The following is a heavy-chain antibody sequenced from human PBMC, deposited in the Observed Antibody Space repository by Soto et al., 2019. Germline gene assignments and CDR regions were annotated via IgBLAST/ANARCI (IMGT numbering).Heavy chain of an antibody. Sequence: QVQLVQSGAEVRKPGASVKVSCKASGYTFINYAMHWVRQAPGQRLEWMGWINAGNGNTKYSQKFQGRVAITRDTSAXXXXXELSXLXXXXXXXXXXXXXXXGDYPPNSYWGQGTLVTVSS. CDR3: XXXXXGDYPPNSY. CDR2: INAGNGNT. J-gene: IGHJ4*02. V-gene: IGHV1-3*01. CDR1: GYTFINYA. D-gene: IGHD4-17*01.